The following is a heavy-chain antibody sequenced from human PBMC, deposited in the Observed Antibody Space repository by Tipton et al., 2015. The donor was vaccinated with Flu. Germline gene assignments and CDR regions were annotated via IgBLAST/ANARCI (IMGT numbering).Heavy chain of an antibody. V-gene: IGHV4-38-2*02. CDR2: IYCSGNT. Sequence: TLSLTCSVSNFSITSGYYWGWIRQPPGKGLEWIGSIYCSGNTYYNPSLESRVTISVDTSKNHFSLRLTSVTATDTAIYYCARCYVGYPHIYWGQGSLVTVSS. D-gene: IGHD2-2*01. CDR1: NFSITSGYY. J-gene: IGHJ4*02. CDR3: ARCYVGYPHIY.